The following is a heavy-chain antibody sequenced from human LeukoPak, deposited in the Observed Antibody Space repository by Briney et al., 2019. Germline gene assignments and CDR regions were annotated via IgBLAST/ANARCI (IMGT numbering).Heavy chain of an antibody. V-gene: IGHV4-31*03. CDR3: ARRGGDYHRITPFDY. J-gene: IGHJ4*02. CDR1: GGSISSGGYY. Sequence: SETLSLTCTVSGGSISSGGYYWRWIRQHPGKGLEWIGYIYYSGSTYYNPSPKSRVTISVDTSKNQFSLKLSSVTAADTAVYYCARRGGDYHRITPFDYWGQGTLVTVSS. D-gene: IGHD4-17*01. CDR2: IYYSGST.